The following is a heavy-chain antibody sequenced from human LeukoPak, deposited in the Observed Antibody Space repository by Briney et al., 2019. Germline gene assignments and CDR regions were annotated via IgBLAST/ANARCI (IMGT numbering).Heavy chain of an antibody. CDR2: INHRGST. V-gene: IGHV4-34*01. CDR1: GGSFSGYY. D-gene: IGHD3-10*01. J-gene: IGHJ4*02. CDR3: ARHGIIYGSGTNFDY. Sequence: SETLSLTCVVYGGSFSGYYWSWIRQSPGKGLEWIGEINHRGSTNYNPSLKRRVTISVDKSKNQFSLKLSSVTAADTAVYSCARHGIIYGSGTNFDYWGQGTLVTVSS.